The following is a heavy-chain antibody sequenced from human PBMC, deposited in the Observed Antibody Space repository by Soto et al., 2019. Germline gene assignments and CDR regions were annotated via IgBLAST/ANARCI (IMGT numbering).Heavy chain of an antibody. CDR2: ISKTGNT. CDR1: RGSGRSDNSY. CDR3: AREIARDDYNFWSSAMDV. D-gene: IGHD2-21*01. Sequence: QVQLQESGPGLAKPSETLSLTCTVSRGSGRSDNSYRTWIRQTTVKGPEWLGFISKTGNTKYNPPLKSQVTSCLDTSRNHFALRLTSVTAGDTAVYYCAREIARDDYNFWSSAMDVWGQGTTVTVSS. V-gene: IGHV4-61*03. J-gene: IGHJ6*02.